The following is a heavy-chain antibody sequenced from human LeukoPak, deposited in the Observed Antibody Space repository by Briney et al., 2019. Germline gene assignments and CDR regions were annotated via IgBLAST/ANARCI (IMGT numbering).Heavy chain of an antibody. V-gene: IGHV3-74*01. CDR1: GFTFSSYW. J-gene: IGHJ4*02. CDR2: INSDGSRT. Sequence: GGSLRLSCAASGFTFSSYWMHWVRQAPGKGLVWVSRINSDGSRTSYADSVKGRFTISRDNAKNTLYLQMNSLRAEDTAVYYCARWGRGTGMIDYWGQGTLVTVSS. D-gene: IGHD1-1*01. CDR3: ARWGRGTGMIDY.